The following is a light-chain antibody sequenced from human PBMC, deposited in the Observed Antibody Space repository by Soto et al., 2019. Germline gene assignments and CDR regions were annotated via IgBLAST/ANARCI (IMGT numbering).Light chain of an antibody. CDR1: QSVSSS. J-gene: IGKJ5*01. CDR2: EAS. CDR3: QQRSNWPSIT. V-gene: IGKV3-11*01. Sequence: TQSPATLSASLGDRVTITCRASQSVSSSLAWYQQKPGQAPRLLIYEASNRATGIPARFSGSGSGTDFTLTISSLEPEDFAVYYCQQRSNWPSITFGQGTR.